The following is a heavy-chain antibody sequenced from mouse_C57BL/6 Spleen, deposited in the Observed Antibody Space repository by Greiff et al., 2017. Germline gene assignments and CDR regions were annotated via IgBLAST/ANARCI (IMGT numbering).Heavy chain of an antibody. V-gene: IGHV5-17*01. CDR1: GFTFSDYG. CDR3: ATYYSNYGAMDY. J-gene: IGHJ4*01. D-gene: IGHD2-5*01. Sequence: EVKLQESGGGLVKPGGSLKLSCAASGFTFSDYGMHWVRQAPEKGLEWVAYISSGSSTIYYADTVKGRFTLSRDNAKNTLFLQMTSLRSEDTAMYYCATYYSNYGAMDYWGQGTSVTVSS. CDR2: ISSGSSTI.